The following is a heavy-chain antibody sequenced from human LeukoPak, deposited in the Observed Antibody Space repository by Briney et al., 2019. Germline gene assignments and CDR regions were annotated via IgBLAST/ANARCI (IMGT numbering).Heavy chain of an antibody. CDR3: ARHPPRGQLGTAFEI. CDR1: GFTFTSYS. V-gene: IGHV3-48*04. J-gene: IGHJ3*02. D-gene: IGHD3-16*01. Sequence: GGSLRLSCAASGFTFTSYSMNWVRQAPGKGLEWVSYISSSNSPIYYADSVKGRFAIYRDNAKNSLFLLMNSLRAEDTAVYYCARHPPRGQLGTAFEIWGQGTMVTVSS. CDR2: ISSSNSPI.